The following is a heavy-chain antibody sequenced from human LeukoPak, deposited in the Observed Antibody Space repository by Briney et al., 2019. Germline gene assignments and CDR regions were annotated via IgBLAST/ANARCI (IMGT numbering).Heavy chain of an antibody. Sequence: SETLSLTCTVSGGSIRTYYWNWIRQPAGKGLEWMGRMYTSGSTNYNPSLKSRVTMSVDTSKNQFSLKLSSVTAADTAVYYCARDGSGSSGGYFDSWGQGTLVTVTS. CDR1: GGSIRTYY. CDR3: ARDGSGSSGGYFDS. V-gene: IGHV4-4*07. J-gene: IGHJ4*02. D-gene: IGHD1-26*01. CDR2: MYTSGST.